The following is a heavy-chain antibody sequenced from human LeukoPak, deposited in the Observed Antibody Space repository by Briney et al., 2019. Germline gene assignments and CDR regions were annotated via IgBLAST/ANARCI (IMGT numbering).Heavy chain of an antibody. CDR1: GYTFTSYG. Sequence: EASVKVSCKASGYTFTSYGISWVRQAPGQGLEWMGWISAYNGNTNYAQKLQGRVTMTTDTSTSTAYMELRSLRSDDTAVYYCARVHRRAYSSSSQGFDPWGQGTLVTVSS. CDR2: ISAYNGNT. V-gene: IGHV1-18*01. J-gene: IGHJ5*02. CDR3: ARVHRRAYSSSSQGFDP. D-gene: IGHD6-6*01.